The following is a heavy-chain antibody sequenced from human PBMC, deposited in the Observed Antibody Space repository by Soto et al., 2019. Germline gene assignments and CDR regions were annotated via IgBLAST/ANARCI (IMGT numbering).Heavy chain of an antibody. CDR2: IIPVFGTP. CDR1: GYSFSSHA. D-gene: IGHD6-13*01. CDR3: ARGGALSTSWYWGDGLDS. J-gene: IGHJ4*02. V-gene: IGHV1-69*06. Sequence: QVQLEQSGSEVKKSGSSVKVSCKASGYSFSSHAITWVRQAPGQGLEXMGGIIPVFGTPSYAQKFQGRVTISADKSTNTSYLELRSLRSEDTAVYYCARGGALSTSWYWGDGLDSWGQGTQVTVSS.